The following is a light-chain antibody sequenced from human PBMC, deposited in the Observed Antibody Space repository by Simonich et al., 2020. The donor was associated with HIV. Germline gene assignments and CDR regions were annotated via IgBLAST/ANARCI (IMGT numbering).Light chain of an antibody. CDR1: QNINNY. V-gene: IGKV3-11*01. Sequence: EIVLTQSPATLSLSPGERATLSCRARQNINNYLAWDQQKPGQAPRIVIWDSSNRATGIPARFSGSGSGTDFTLTISSLHPDDFATYYCQQYNSYPWTFGQGTKVEIK. CDR3: QQYNSYPWT. J-gene: IGKJ1*01. CDR2: DSS.